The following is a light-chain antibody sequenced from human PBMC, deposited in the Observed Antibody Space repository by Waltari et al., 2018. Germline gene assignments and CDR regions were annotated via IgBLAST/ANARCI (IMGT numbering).Light chain of an antibody. CDR1: QSISTY. CDR3: QQGYSSPPYT. Sequence: DLQMTQSPSTLSASVGDRVTITCRASQSISTYLNWYQQKPGKAPSLPIFAATSLQSGVPSRFSGSGSGTEFTLTINNLQPEDFATYYCQQGYSSPPYTFGQGTKLLI. V-gene: IGKV1-39*01. CDR2: AAT. J-gene: IGKJ2*01.